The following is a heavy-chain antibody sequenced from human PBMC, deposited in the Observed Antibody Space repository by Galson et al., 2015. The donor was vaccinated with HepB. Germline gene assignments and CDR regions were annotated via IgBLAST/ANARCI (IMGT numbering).Heavy chain of an antibody. J-gene: IGHJ3*02. CDR1: GFTFSSYW. D-gene: IGHD2-8*01. CDR3: ARDLNGGWDIVLMVNGEPSDDFDI. Sequence: SLRLSCAASGFTFSSYWMSWVRQAPGKGLEWVANIKQDGSEKYYVDSVKGRFTISRDNAKNSLYLQMNSLRAEDTDVYYCARDLNGGWDIVLMVNGEPSDDFDIWGQGTMVTVSS. V-gene: IGHV3-7*03. CDR2: IKQDGSEK.